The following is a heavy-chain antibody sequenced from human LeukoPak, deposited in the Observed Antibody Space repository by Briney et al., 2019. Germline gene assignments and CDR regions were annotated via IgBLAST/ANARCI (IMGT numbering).Heavy chain of an antibody. J-gene: IGHJ4*02. CDR3: ASQGQWLSL. CDR1: RGTFSSYA. D-gene: IGHD6-19*01. V-gene: IGHV1-69*05. Sequence: RASVKVSCKASRGTFSSYAISWVRQAPGQGLEWMGRIIPIFGTANYAQKFQGRVTITTDESTSTAYMELSSLRSEDTAVYYCASQGQWLSLWGQGTLVTVSS. CDR2: IIPIFGTA.